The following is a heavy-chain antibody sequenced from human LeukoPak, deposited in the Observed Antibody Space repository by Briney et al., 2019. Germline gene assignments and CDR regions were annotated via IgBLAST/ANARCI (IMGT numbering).Heavy chain of an antibody. CDR2: ISWGDDT. V-gene: IGHV2-5*02. Sequence: CGPSVVNPTQTLTLTCTFSGSSLTTSGVGVCWIRQPSGKALQCLALISWGDDTRYSPSLKSSLTITNNTSKNQLVLAMTDMDPVDTATYYCAHRTIYDAYDIWGQGTLVTVSS. D-gene: IGHD2-2*02. J-gene: IGHJ3*02. CDR3: AHRTIYDAYDI. CDR1: GSSLTTSGVG.